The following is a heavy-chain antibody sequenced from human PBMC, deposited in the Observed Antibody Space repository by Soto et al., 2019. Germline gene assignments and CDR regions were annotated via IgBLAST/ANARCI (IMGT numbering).Heavy chain of an antibody. J-gene: IGHJ6*02. CDR2: INHSGST. CDR1: DGSFSCYY. CDR3: ARVGTIFGVVITYYYGMDV. D-gene: IGHD3-3*01. V-gene: IGHV4-34*01. Sequence: SETLSLTCAVYDGSFSCYYWSWIRPPPGKGLEWIGEINHSGSTNYNPSLKSRVTISVDTSKNQFSLKLSSVTAADTAVYYCARVGTIFGVVITYYYGMDVWGQGTTVTVSS.